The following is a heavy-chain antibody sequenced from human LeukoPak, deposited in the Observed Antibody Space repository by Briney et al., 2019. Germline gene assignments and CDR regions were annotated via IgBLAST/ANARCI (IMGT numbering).Heavy chain of an antibody. J-gene: IGHJ4*02. CDR2: ISGRGDNT. D-gene: IGHD6-19*01. CDR1: GFTFSCYA. Sequence: PGGSLRLSCAAYGFTFSCYAMSWVRQAPGKGLEWVSGISGRGDNTYYADSVKGRFTISRDNSKNTLYLQMNSLRAEDTAVYYCAKEYSSGHWGQGTLVTVSS. V-gene: IGHV3-23*01. CDR3: AKEYSSGH.